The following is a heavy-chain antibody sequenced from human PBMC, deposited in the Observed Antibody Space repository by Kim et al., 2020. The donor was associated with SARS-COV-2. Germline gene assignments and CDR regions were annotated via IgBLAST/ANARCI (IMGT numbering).Heavy chain of an antibody. CDR2: INPSGGDT. D-gene: IGHD3-16*02. CDR1: GYTFTNYF. J-gene: IGHJ6*01. V-gene: IGHV1-46*01. CDR3: ARVGYDYVWGSYRDYYYYY. Sequence: ASVKVSCKASGYTFTNYFIHWVRQAPGQGLQWMGIINPSGGDTTYAQKFQGRVTMTRDTSTSTVYMELSSLRAEDTAVYYCARVGYDYVWGSYRDYYYYY.